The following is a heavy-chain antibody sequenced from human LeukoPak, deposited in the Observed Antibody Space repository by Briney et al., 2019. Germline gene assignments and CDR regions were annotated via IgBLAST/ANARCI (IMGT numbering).Heavy chain of an antibody. J-gene: IGHJ5*02. D-gene: IGHD6-13*01. Sequence: SETLSLTCTVSGDSVSSGNYYLTWIRQPPGKGLDWITYMSPSGTTKYNPSLKSRVTTSVDTSRTQFSLRLSSVTAADTAMYYCARAPGGGGSSSYWFDPWGQGTLVTVSS. CDR1: GDSVSSGNYY. CDR3: ARAPGGGGSSSYWFDP. CDR2: MSPSGTT. V-gene: IGHV4-61*01.